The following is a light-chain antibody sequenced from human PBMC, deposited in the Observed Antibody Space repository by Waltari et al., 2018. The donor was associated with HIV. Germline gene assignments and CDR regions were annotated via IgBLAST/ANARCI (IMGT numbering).Light chain of an antibody. CDR2: YDS. CDR3: QVWDSSTDHVI. CDR1: NIGSKT. V-gene: IGLV3-21*04. J-gene: IGLJ2*01. Sequence: SYVVSQPPSVSVAPGKTAAIPCAGNNIGSKTVHWYQQKPGQAPVLVIYYDSDRPSGIPERVSDSSSGNTATLTISRVEAGDEADYYCQVWDSSTDHVIFGGGTKLTVL.